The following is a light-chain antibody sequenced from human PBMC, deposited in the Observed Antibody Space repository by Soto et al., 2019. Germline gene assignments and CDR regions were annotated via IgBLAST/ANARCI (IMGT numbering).Light chain of an antibody. Sequence: GDRVTITCRASQSISSWLAWYQQKPGKAPKLLMYDASTLQSGVPSRFSGSGSGTEFTLTISSLQPEDFATYYCQQLNSYPLTFGGGTKVDIK. CDR1: QSISSW. V-gene: IGKV1-9*01. J-gene: IGKJ4*01. CDR3: QQLNSYPLT. CDR2: DAS.